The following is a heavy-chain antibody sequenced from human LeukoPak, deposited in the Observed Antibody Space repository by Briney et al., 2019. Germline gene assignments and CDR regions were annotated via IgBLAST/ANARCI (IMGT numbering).Heavy chain of an antibody. V-gene: IGHV3-30*18. J-gene: IGHJ5*01. CDR2: IRYDGSDK. D-gene: IGHD4-17*01. CDR3: AKDWALYRDYVAYFES. Sequence: GTSLRLSCAASGFTFSSYAMHWVRQAPGKGLEWVAVIRYDGSDKYYGDSVKGRFTISRDNSKNTLYLQMNSLRPEDTAAYYCAKDWALYRDYVAYFESWGQGTLVTVSS. CDR1: GFTFSSYA.